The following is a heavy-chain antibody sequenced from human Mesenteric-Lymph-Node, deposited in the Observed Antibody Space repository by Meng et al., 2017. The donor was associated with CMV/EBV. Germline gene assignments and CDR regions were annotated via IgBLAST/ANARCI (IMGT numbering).Heavy chain of an antibody. CDR2: ITAYNGNT. CDR1: GYTFTSYG. Sequence: ASVKVSCKASGYTFTSYGISWVRQAPGQGPEWMGWITAYNGNTDYAQKFQGRVTMTRDTSTSTVYMELSSLRSEDTAVYYCARAYIVRGSYYGMDVWGQGTTVTVSS. V-gene: IGHV1-18*01. J-gene: IGHJ6*02. CDR3: ARAYIVRGSYYGMDV. D-gene: IGHD2-8*01.